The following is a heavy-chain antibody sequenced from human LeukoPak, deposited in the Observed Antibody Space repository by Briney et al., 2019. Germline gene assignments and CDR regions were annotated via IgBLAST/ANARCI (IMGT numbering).Heavy chain of an antibody. J-gene: IGHJ5*02. V-gene: IGHV1-69*05. CDR1: GGTFSSYA. CDR2: IIPIFGTT. D-gene: IGHD2-2*01. CDR3: AREGYCSSTSCSYNWFDP. Sequence: SVKVSCKASGGTFSSYAISWVRQAPGQGLEWMGRIIPIFGTTNYAQKFQGRVTITTDESTSTAYMELSSLRSEDTAVYYCAREGYCSSTSCSYNWFDPWGQGTLVTVSS.